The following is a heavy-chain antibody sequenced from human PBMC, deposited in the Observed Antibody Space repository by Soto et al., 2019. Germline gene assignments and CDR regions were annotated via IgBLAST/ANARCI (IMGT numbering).Heavy chain of an antibody. CDR3: ARDRRYRVNWLAP. D-gene: IGHD2-2*02. J-gene: IGHJ5*02. V-gene: IGHV1-3*01. CDR1: GYTFTSYA. CDR2: INAGNGNT. Sequence: ASVKVSCKASGYTFTSYAMHWVRQAPGQRLEWMGWINAGNGNTKYSQKFQGRVTITRDTSASTAYMELSSLRSEDTAVYYCARDRRYRVNWLAPWGQGTLVSVSS.